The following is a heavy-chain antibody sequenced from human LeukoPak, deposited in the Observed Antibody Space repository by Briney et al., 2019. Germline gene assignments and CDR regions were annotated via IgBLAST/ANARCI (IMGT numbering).Heavy chain of an antibody. Sequence: SETLSLTCTVSGGSISSSSYYWGWIRQPPGKGLEWIGSIYYSGSTYYNPSLKSRVTISVDTSKNQFSLKLSSVTAADTAVYYCARDSSYFDYWGQGTLVTVSS. CDR1: GGSISSSSYY. J-gene: IGHJ4*02. D-gene: IGHD6-13*01. V-gene: IGHV4-39*07. CDR2: IYYSGST. CDR3: ARDSSYFDY.